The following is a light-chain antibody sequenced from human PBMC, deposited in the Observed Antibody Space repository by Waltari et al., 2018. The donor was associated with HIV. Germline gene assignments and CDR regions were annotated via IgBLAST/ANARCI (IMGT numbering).Light chain of an antibody. Sequence: NFMLAQPHSVSESPGKTITISCTRTSGSIASNYVPRYQRRPGSPPATVIYEDNRRPSGVPDRFSGSIDSSSNSASLTIAGLKTEDEADYYCQSYDRNSQVFGGGTKLTVL. V-gene: IGLV6-57*01. CDR3: QSYDRNSQV. CDR2: EDN. J-gene: IGLJ3*02. CDR1: SGSIASNY.